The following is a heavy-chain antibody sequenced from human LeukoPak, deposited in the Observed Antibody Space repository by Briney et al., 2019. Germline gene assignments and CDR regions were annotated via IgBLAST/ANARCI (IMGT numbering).Heavy chain of an antibody. CDR3: ARSTYGSSSAFDY. V-gene: IGHV3-74*01. Sequence: GGSLRLSCAASGFTFGSYWVHWIRQAPGKGLVWVSRINSDGSSTNYADSVKGRFTVSRDNAKNTLYVQMNSLRAEDTAVYYCARSTYGSSSAFDYWGQGTLVTVSS. CDR2: INSDGSST. CDR1: GFTFGSYW. D-gene: IGHD6-6*01. J-gene: IGHJ4*02.